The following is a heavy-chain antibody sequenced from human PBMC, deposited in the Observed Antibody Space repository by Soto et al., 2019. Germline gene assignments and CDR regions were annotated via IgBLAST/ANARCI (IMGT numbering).Heavy chain of an antibody. Sequence: QVQLVESGGGVVQPGRSLRLSCAASGFTFSSYGMHWVRQAPGKGLEWVAVIWYDGSNKYYADSVKGRFTISRDNSKNLLYREMNRLSAQDTAVYYCVREGVGVLEWLLPLDYWGQRTLVTVSS. D-gene: IGHD3-3*01. CDR2: IWYDGSNK. CDR1: GFTFSSYG. V-gene: IGHV3-33*01. J-gene: IGHJ4*02. CDR3: VREGVGVLEWLLPLDY.